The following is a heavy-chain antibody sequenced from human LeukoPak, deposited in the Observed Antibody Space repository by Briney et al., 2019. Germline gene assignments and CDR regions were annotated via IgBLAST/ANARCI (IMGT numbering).Heavy chain of an antibody. Sequence: GTSVKISCKASGYTFTNFDINWVRQAPGQGLEWMGWMNPVSGNAGSAQKFQGRVTMTEDTSTDTAYMELSSLRSEDTAVYYCARQRDIHYYYYGMDVWGQGTTVTVSS. CDR2: MNPVSGNA. CDR3: ARQRDIHYYYYGMDV. V-gene: IGHV1-8*01. J-gene: IGHJ6*02. CDR1: GYTFTNFD. D-gene: IGHD2-15*01.